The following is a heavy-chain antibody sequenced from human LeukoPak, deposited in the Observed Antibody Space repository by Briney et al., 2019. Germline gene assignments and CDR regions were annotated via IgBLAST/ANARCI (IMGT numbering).Heavy chain of an antibody. CDR3: ARLTGAFSHPYDY. V-gene: IGHV3-21*01. CDR1: GFTFSSYS. Sequence: GGSLRLSCAASGFTFSSYSMNWVRPAPGQGLEWVSSISSSSSYIYYADSVKGRFTIFRDNAKNLLYMQRNRLGAEDTAVYYCARLTGAFSHPYDYWGQGTLVTVSS. J-gene: IGHJ4*02. D-gene: IGHD3-3*02. CDR2: ISSSSSYI.